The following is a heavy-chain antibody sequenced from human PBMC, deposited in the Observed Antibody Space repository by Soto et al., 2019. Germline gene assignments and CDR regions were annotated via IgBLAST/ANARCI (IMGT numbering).Heavy chain of an antibody. Sequence: EVQVVESGGGLVQPGGSLRLSCAGSGFTFSSFWMIWVRQAPGKGLEWVANIEGDGSEKYYANSVRGRFTVSRDNAKNSVYLQMNILRVENAAVYYCARDADSGYSQDFWGHGTRVTVSS. CDR2: IEGDGSEK. J-gene: IGHJ4*01. CDR1: GFTFSSFW. D-gene: IGHD5-18*01. V-gene: IGHV3-7*01. CDR3: ARDADSGYSQDF.